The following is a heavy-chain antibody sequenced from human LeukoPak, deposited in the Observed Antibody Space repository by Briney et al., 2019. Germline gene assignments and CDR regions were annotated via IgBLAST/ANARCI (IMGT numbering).Heavy chain of an antibody. V-gene: IGHV3-7*01. J-gene: IGHJ3*02. D-gene: IGHD3-22*01. CDR1: GFTFSSYW. CDR3: ARDHYYDSSGYYERAFDI. Sequence: GGSLKLSCAASGFTFSSYWMSWVRQAPGKGLEWVANIKQDGSEKYYVDSVKGRFTISRDNAKNSLYLQMNSLRAEDTAVYYCARDHYYDSSGYYERAFDIWGQGTMVTVSS. CDR2: IKQDGSEK.